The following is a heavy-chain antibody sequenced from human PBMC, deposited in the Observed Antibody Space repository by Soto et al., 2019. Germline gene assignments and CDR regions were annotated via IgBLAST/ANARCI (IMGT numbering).Heavy chain of an antibody. CDR1: GFTFSSYG. V-gene: IGHV3-30*03. CDR2: ISYDGSNK. Sequence: PGGSLRLSCAASGFTFSSYGMHWVRQAPGKGLEWVAVISYDGSNKYYADSVKGRFTISRDNSKNTLYLQMNSLRAEDTAVYYCARVIVATISPFSPWDVWGEGTTVTGCS. J-gene: IGHJ6*04. CDR3: ARVIVATISPFSPWDV. D-gene: IGHD5-12*01.